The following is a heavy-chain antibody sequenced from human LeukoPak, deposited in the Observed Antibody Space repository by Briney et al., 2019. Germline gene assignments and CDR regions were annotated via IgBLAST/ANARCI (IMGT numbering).Heavy chain of an antibody. Sequence: GGSLRLSCAASGFIFTDYWMTWVRQHPGRGLEWVANIKQDGSEKFYLDSVKGRFTISKDNAKNAVYLQMNGLRAEDTAVYYCARDFGGYSYGYDHWGQGTLVTVSS. CDR1: GFIFTDYW. CDR2: IKQDGSEK. D-gene: IGHD5-18*01. CDR3: ARDFGGYSYGYDH. J-gene: IGHJ4*02. V-gene: IGHV3-7*01.